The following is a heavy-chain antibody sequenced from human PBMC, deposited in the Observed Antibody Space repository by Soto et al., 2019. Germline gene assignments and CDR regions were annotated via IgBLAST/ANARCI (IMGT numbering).Heavy chain of an antibody. D-gene: IGHD2-2*01. J-gene: IGHJ6*02. CDR2: IIPIFGTA. CDR3: ARVSCSSTSCYDVDYYYYGMDV. Sequence: QVQLVQSGAEVKKPGSSVKVSCKASGGTFSSYAISWVRQAPGQGLEWMGGIIPIFGTANYAQKFQGRVTITADESTSTAYMELSSLRSEDTAVYYCARVSCSSTSCYDVDYYYYGMDVRGQGTTVTVSS. V-gene: IGHV1-69*01. CDR1: GGTFSSYA.